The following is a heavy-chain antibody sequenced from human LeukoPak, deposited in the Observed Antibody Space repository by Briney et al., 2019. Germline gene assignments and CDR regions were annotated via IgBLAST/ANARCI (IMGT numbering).Heavy chain of an antibody. V-gene: IGHV4-39*01. D-gene: IGHD3-22*01. Sequence: SETLSLTCTVSGDSISSGSYYWGWFRQPPGKGLEWIGSIFYSGSTYYNPSLKSRVTISVDTSKNQFSLKLSSVTAADAAVYYCARPVHYYDGIGPRGLHDWGQGTLVTVSS. CDR3: ARPVHYYDGIGPRGLHD. J-gene: IGHJ1*01. CDR2: IFYSGST. CDR1: GDSISSGSYY.